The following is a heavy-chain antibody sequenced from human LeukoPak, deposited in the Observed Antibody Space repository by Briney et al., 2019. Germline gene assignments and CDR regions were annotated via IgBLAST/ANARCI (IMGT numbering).Heavy chain of an antibody. D-gene: IGHD2-2*01. V-gene: IGHV5-51*01. CDR2: IYPGDSDT. CDR1: GYSFTSYW. Sequence: GESLKISCKGSGYSFTSYWIGWVRQMPGKGLEWMGIIYPGDSDTRYSPSFRGQVTISADKSISTAYLQWSSLKASDAAMYYCASPKYCSSTSCSFDYWGQGTLVTVSS. J-gene: IGHJ4*02. CDR3: ASPKYCSSTSCSFDY.